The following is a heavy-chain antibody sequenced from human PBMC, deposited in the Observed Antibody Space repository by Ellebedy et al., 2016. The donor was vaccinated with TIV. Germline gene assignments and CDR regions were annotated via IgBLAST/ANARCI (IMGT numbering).Heavy chain of an antibody. CDR3: ARERIAAALYYYYYGMDV. J-gene: IGHJ6*02. D-gene: IGHD6-13*01. V-gene: IGHV3-33*01. CDR2: IWYDGSNK. Sequence: GGSLRLXCEPSGFTFSSYGMHWVRQAHGKGLEWVAVIWYDGSNKYYADSVKGRFTISRDNSKNTLYMQMTSLRAEDTAVYYCARERIAAALYYYYYGMDVWGQGTTVTVSS. CDR1: GFTFSSYG.